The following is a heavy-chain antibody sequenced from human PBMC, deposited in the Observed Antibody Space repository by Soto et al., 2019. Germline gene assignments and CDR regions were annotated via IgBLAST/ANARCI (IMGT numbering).Heavy chain of an antibody. J-gene: IGHJ6*02. Sequence: PGGSLRLSCAASGFTVSNNYMSWVRQAPGKGLEWVSIIYSGGSTYYADSVKGRFTISRDSSKNTLYLQMNSLRAEDTAVYYCARDGIAVPGYYYGMDVWGQGTTVTVSS. CDR1: GFTVSNNY. V-gene: IGHV3-53*01. CDR3: ARDGIAVPGYYYGMDV. CDR2: IYSGGST. D-gene: IGHD6-19*01.